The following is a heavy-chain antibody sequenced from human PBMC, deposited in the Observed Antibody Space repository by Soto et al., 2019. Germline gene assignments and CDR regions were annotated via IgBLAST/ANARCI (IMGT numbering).Heavy chain of an antibody. J-gene: IGHJ4*02. V-gene: IGHV3-33*01. D-gene: IGHD2-15*01. CDR3: ARGSGYFDY. Sequence: GGPQRLSCAAAGFTFSSYGMHWARQAPGKGLEWVAVIWYDGSNKYYADSVKGRFTISRDNSKNTLYLQMNSLRAEDTAVYYCARGSGYFDYWGQGTLVTVSS. CDR1: GFTFSSYG. CDR2: IWYDGSNK.